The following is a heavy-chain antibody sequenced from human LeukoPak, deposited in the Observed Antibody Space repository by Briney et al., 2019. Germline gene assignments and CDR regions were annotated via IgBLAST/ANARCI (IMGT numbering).Heavy chain of an antibody. CDR3: ARVRGSYFPVFDY. CDR1: GFTFSSYD. D-gene: IGHD1-26*01. Sequence: HPGGSLRLSCAASGFTFSSYDMNWVRQAPGKGLEWISYISDSGSRIYYADSVKGRFTISRDNAKNSLYLQMNSLRAEDTAVYYCARVRGSYFPVFDYWGQGTLVTVSS. CDR2: ISDSGSRI. V-gene: IGHV3-48*03. J-gene: IGHJ4*02.